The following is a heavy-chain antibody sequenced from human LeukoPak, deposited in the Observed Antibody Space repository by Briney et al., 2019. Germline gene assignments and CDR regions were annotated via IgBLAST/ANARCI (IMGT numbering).Heavy chain of an antibody. Sequence: PGGSLRLSCAASGFTFSSYGMHWVRQAPGKGLEWVAFIRYDGSNKYYADSVKGRFTISRDNSKNTLYLQVNSLRAEDTAVYYCAKDPCILNGGSCYLRYWGQGTLVTVSS. CDR2: IRYDGSNK. V-gene: IGHV3-30*02. J-gene: IGHJ4*02. CDR1: GFTFSSYG. CDR3: AKDPCILNGGSCYLRY. D-gene: IGHD2-15*01.